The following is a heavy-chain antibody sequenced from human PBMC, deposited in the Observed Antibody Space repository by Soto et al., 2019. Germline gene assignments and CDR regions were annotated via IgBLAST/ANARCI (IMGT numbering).Heavy chain of an antibody. CDR2: LWYDGSNT. J-gene: IGHJ4*02. CDR1: GFTFNSSG. Sequence: QVQLVASGGGVVQPGRSLRLSCAAPGFTFNSSGMNWVRQAPGKGLEWVAGLWYDGSNTNYTDSVKGRFAISRDTSKDTLYLQMNGLRADDTAGYYRARSTLDGLLVFDFGGQGTQVTVS. V-gene: IGHV3-33*01. D-gene: IGHD3-3*01. CDR3: ARSTLDGLLVFDF.